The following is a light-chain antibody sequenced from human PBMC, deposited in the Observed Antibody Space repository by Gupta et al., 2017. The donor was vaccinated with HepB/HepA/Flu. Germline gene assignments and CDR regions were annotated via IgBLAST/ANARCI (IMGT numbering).Light chain of an antibody. J-gene: IGLJ1*01. Sequence: QPVLTQPPSASGTPGQRVTISFSGSSSNIGNDNAYWYQQLPGTAPKLLIYNDNQRPSGVPDRFSGSKSGTTASLAISGLRSEDEADYYCVGWDDSLSGYVFGAGTKVTVL. CDR1: SSNIGNDN. CDR3: VGWDDSLSGYV. V-gene: IGLV1-47*02. CDR2: NDN.